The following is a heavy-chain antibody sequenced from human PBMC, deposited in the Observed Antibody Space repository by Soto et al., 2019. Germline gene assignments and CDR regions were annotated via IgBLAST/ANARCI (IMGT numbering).Heavy chain of an antibody. J-gene: IGHJ3*02. CDR1: GFTFSSYA. Sequence: EVQLLESGGGLVQPGGSLRLSCAASGFTFSSYAMSWVRQAPGKGLEWVSAISGSGGSTYYADSVKGRFTISRDNSKNTLYLQMNCLRAEDTAVYYCAKGYYYDSSGNDAFDIWGQGTMVTVSS. V-gene: IGHV3-23*01. CDR2: ISGSGGST. CDR3: AKGYYYDSSGNDAFDI. D-gene: IGHD3-22*01.